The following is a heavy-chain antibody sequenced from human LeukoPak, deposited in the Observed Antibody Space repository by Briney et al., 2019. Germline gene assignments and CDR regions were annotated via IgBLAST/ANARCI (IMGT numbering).Heavy chain of an antibody. CDR1: AGSISSYY. Sequence: PSETLSLTCTVSAGSISSYYWSWFRQPPGKGLEWIGYIYYSGSTNYNPSLKSRVTISVDTSKNQFSLKLSSVTAADTAVYYCARGILAAAVDYWGQGTLVTVSS. D-gene: IGHD6-25*01. CDR2: IYYSGST. V-gene: IGHV4-59*01. CDR3: ARGILAAAVDY. J-gene: IGHJ4*02.